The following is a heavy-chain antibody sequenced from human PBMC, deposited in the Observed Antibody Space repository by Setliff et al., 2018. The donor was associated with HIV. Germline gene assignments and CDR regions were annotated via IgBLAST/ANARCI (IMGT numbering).Heavy chain of an antibody. V-gene: IGHV3-74*01. CDR1: GFNFRSYS. D-gene: IGHD2-21*02. CDR3: TREDVGTAIYGAFDI. CDR2: IDSDESTT. J-gene: IGHJ3*02. Sequence: GGSLRLSCLGSGFNFRSYSMHWVRQAPGKGLVWVARIDSDESTTISADSVKGRFTISRDNAKNTLYLQMNSLSAEDTALYYCTREDVGTAIYGAFDIWGLGTMVTVSS.